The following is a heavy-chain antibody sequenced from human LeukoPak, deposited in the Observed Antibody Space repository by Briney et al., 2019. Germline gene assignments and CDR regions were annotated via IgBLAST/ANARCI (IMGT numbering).Heavy chain of an antibody. Sequence: GGSLRLSCAASGFTFSSYSMNWVRQAPGKGLEWVSSIRSSSSYIYYADSVKGRFTISRDNAKNSQYLQMNSLRAEDTAVYYCARDRSSYYYNGMDVWGQGTTVTVSS. CDR2: IRSSSSYI. CDR1: GFTFSSYS. CDR3: ARDRSSYYYNGMDV. J-gene: IGHJ6*02. V-gene: IGHV3-21*01. D-gene: IGHD6-6*01.